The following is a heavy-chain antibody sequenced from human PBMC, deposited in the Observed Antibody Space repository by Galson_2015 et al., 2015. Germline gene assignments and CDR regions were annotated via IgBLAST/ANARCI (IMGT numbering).Heavy chain of an antibody. CDR3: AKDGDVAVGLEDY. CDR2: ISGSGGST. D-gene: IGHD4-23*01. Sequence: SLRLSCAASGFTFSSYAMSWVRQAPGKGLEWVSAISGSGGSTYYADSVKGRFTISRDNSKNTLYLQMNSLRAEDTAVYYCAKDGDVAVGLEDYWGQGTLVTVSS. J-gene: IGHJ4*02. V-gene: IGHV3-23*01. CDR1: GFTFSSYA.